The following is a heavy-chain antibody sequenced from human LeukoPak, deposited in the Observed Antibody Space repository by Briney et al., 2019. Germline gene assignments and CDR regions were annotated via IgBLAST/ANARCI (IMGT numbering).Heavy chain of an antibody. V-gene: IGHV1-46*01. CDR1: GYTFTSYY. Sequence: ASVKVSCKASGYTFTSYYMHWVRQAPGQGLEWMGIINPSGGSTSYAQKFQGRVTMTRDMSTSTVYMELSSLRSEDTAVYYCTTDPRLYCSSTSCYNAFDYWGQGTLVTVSS. CDR3: TTDPRLYCSSTSCYNAFDY. CDR2: INPSGGST. J-gene: IGHJ4*02. D-gene: IGHD2-2*02.